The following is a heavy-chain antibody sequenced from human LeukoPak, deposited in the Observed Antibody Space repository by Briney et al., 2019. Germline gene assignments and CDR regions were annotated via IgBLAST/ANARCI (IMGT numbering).Heavy chain of an antibody. CDR3: ATGYSSTWYYFDY. Sequence: KSSETLSLTCTVSGDSISSYYWSWIRQPPGKGLEWIGYIYHSGSTNYNPSLKSRVTISVDTSKSQFSLKLSSVTAADTAVYYCATGYSSTWYYFDYWGQGTLVTVSS. CDR1: GDSISSYY. J-gene: IGHJ4*02. V-gene: IGHV4-59*01. CDR2: IYHSGST. D-gene: IGHD6-13*01.